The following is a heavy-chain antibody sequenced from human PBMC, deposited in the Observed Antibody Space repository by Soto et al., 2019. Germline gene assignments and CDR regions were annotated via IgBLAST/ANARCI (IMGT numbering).Heavy chain of an antibody. D-gene: IGHD3-10*01. Sequence: GGSLRLSCAASGFTFSSYGMHWVRQAPGKGLEWVALIWYDGSDKYYADSVKGRFTISRDNSKNTLYLQMNSLRAEDTAVYYCARDPKAYGSGTNWFDPWGQGTLVTVSS. J-gene: IGHJ5*02. V-gene: IGHV3-33*01. CDR1: GFTFSSYG. CDR3: ARDPKAYGSGTNWFDP. CDR2: IWYDGSDK.